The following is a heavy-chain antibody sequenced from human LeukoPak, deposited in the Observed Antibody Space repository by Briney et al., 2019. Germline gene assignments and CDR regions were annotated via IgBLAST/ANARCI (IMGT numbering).Heavy chain of an antibody. J-gene: IGHJ4*02. CDR1: GGSISSYY. CDR3: ARGSVAGYFDY. D-gene: IGHD6-19*01. V-gene: IGHV4-59*01. Sequence: SETLSLTCTVSGGSISSYYWSWIRQPPGKGLEWIGYIYYSGSTNYNPSLKSRVTISVDTSKNQFSLKLSSVTAADTAVYCCARGSVAGYFDYWGQGTLVTVSS. CDR2: IYYSGST.